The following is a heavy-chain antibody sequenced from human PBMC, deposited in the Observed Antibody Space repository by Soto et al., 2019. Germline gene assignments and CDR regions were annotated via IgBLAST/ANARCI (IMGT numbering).Heavy chain of an antibody. Sequence: QVQLVQSGAEVKKPGASVKVSCQASGYTFTSYAMHWVRQAPGQRLEWMGWINAGNANTKYSQKFQGRVTITRDTSASTAYMELSSLRSEDTAVYYCARDPDATYHFDYWGQGTLVTVSS. CDR2: INAGNANT. CDR1: GYTFTSYA. V-gene: IGHV1-3*01. D-gene: IGHD2-2*02. J-gene: IGHJ4*02. CDR3: ARDPDATYHFDY.